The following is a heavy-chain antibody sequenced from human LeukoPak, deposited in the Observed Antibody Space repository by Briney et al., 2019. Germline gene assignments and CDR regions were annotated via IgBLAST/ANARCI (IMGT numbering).Heavy chain of an antibody. D-gene: IGHD2-21*02. CDR1: GGSISGYY. CDR3: ARHKMTAILSWFDP. J-gene: IGHJ5*02. V-gene: IGHV4-4*07. CDR2: IYTSGST. Sequence: SETLSLTCTVSGGSISGYYWSWIRQPAGKGLEWIGRIYTSGSTNYNPSLKSRVTLSVDTSENQFSLKLNSVTAADTAVYYCARHKMTAILSWFDPWGQGTLVTVSS.